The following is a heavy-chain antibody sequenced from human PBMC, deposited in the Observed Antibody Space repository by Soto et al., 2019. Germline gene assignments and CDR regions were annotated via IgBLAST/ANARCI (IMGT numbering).Heavy chain of an antibody. V-gene: IGHV4-4*07. CDR3: ARADYGDLDSDYYYYGMDV. CDR2: IYTSGST. Sequence: ETLSLTCTVSGGSISSYYWSWIRQPAGKGLEWIGRIYTSGSTNYNPSLKSRVTMSVDTSKNQFSLKLSSVTAADTAVYYCARADYGDLDSDYYYYGMDVWGQGTTVTVSS. J-gene: IGHJ6*02. D-gene: IGHD4-17*01. CDR1: GGSISSYY.